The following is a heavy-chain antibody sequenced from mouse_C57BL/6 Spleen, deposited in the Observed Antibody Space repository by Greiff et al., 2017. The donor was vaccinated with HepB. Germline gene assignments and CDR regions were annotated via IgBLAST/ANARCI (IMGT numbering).Heavy chain of an antibody. D-gene: IGHD3-2*02. CDR2: INPSTGGT. Sequence: VQLQQSGPELVKPGASVKISCKASGYSFTGYYMNWVKQSPEKSLEWIGEINPSTGGTTYNQKFKAKATLTVDKSSSTAYMQLKSLTSEDSAVYYCARRWAAQATFDYWGQGTTLTVSS. V-gene: IGHV1-42*01. J-gene: IGHJ2*01. CDR1: GYSFTGYY. CDR3: ARRWAAQATFDY.